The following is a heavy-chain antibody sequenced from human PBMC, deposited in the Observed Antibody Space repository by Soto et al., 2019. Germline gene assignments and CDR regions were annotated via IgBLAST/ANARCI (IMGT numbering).Heavy chain of an antibody. CDR3: VRVVAPRHDAFYF. CDR1: GFTFSNAW. CDR2: IKSKTDGGTT. J-gene: IGHJ3*01. Sequence: PGGSLRLSCAASGFTFSNAWMSWVRQAPGKGLEWVGRIKSKTDGGTTDYAAPVKGRFTISRDDSKNTLYLQMNSLKTEDTAVYFCVRVVAPRHDAFYFSSQGKKVTVSS. D-gene: IGHD2-2*01. V-gene: IGHV3-15*01.